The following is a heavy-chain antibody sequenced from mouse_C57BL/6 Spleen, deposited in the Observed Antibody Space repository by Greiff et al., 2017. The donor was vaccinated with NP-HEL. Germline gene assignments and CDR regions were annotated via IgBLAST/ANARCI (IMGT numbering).Heavy chain of an antibody. J-gene: IGHJ4*01. D-gene: IGHD4-1*01. Sequence: EVHLVESGEGLVKPGGSLKLSCAASGFTFSSYAMSWVRQTPEKRLEWVAYISSGGDYIYYADTVKGRFTISRDNARNTLYLQMSSLKSEDTAMYYCTRGMGEGYYAMDYWGQGTSVTVSS. CDR3: TRGMGEGYYAMDY. CDR1: GFTFSSYA. CDR2: ISSGGDYI. V-gene: IGHV5-9-1*02.